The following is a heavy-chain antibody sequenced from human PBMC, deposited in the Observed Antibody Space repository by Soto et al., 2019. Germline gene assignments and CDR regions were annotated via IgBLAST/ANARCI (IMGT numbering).Heavy chain of an antibody. CDR2: IYPGDSDT. CDR1: GNSFNSHW. V-gene: IGHV5-51*01. CDR3: ARDADILTGSDAFDI. J-gene: IGHJ3*02. Sequence: PGESLKISCKGSGNSFNSHWIGWVRQMPGKGLEWMGFIYPGDSDTRYSPSFQGQVTISADKSITTAYLQWSSLKASDTAKYYCARDADILTGSDAFDIWGQGTMVTVSS. D-gene: IGHD3-9*01.